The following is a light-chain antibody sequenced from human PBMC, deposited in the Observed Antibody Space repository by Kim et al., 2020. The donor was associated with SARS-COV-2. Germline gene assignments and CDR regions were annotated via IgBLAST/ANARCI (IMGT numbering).Light chain of an antibody. CDR2: DAS. J-gene: IGKJ4*01. Sequence: IVLTQSPGTLSLSPGERATLSCRASQSVSSNYLAWYQQRPGQAPRLLIYDASSRATGIPDRFSGSGSVTDFTLTISRLEPEDFGIYYCQQDGSSPRTFGGGTKVDIK. CDR1: QSVSSNY. V-gene: IGKV3-20*01. CDR3: QQDGSSPRT.